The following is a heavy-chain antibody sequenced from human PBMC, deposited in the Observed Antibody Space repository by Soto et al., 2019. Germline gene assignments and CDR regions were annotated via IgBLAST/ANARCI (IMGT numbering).Heavy chain of an antibody. J-gene: IGHJ6*02. CDR3: ARDELSSFNYYYGMDV. V-gene: IGHV1-3*01. CDR1: GYTFTSYA. D-gene: IGHD3-16*01. Sequence: QVQLVQSGAEVKKPGASVKVSCKASGYTFTSYAMHWVRQAPGQSLEWMGWINAGNGNTKYSQKFQGRVTITRDTSASTAYMELSSLRSEDTAVYYCARDELSSFNYYYGMDVWGQGTTVTVSS. CDR2: INAGNGNT.